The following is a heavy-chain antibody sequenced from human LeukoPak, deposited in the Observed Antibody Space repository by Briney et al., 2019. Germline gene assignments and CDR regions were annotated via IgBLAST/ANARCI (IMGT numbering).Heavy chain of an antibody. CDR2: ISYDGSNK. D-gene: IGHD2-15*01. CDR1: GFTFSSYA. Sequence: GGSLRLSSAASGFTFSSYAMHWVRQAPGKGLEWVAVISYDGSNKYYADSVKGRFTISRDNSKNTLYLQMNSLRAEDTAVYYCAREIVVVVAATRESWFDPWGQGTLVTVSS. V-gene: IGHV3-30-3*01. CDR3: AREIVVVVAATRESWFDP. J-gene: IGHJ5*02.